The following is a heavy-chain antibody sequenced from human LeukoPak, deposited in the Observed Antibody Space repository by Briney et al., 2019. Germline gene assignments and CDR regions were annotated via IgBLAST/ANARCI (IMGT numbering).Heavy chain of an antibody. V-gene: IGHV3-23*01. CDR1: GFAFSNFA. CDR3: AKMMGQRLYDYCMDV. CDR2: MSGSGDGT. D-gene: IGHD3-16*01. Sequence: GGSLRLSCAASGFAFSNFAMSWVRQAPGKGLEWVSAMSGSGDGTYYADSVKGRFTIPRDNSKNTLCLQMNSLRAEDTAVYYCAKMMGQRLYDYCMDVWGKGTTVTVSS. J-gene: IGHJ6*03.